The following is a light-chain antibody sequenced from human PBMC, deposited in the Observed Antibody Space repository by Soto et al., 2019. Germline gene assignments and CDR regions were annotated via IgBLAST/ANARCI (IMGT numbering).Light chain of an antibody. CDR1: QSISVY. V-gene: IGKV1-5*01. Sequence: DIQMTQSPSTLSASVGDRVTITCRASQSISVYLAWYQQRPREAPKLLIYGGSSLESGVPSRFSGSGSGTEFTLPTSSLPPIDFATYYGHQYATSSPTFAQGTKLEI. J-gene: IGKJ2*01. CDR2: GGS. CDR3: HQYATSSPT.